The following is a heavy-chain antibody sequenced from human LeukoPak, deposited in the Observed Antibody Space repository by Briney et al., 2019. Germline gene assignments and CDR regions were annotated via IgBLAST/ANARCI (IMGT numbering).Heavy chain of an antibody. Sequence: SSETLSLTCTVSGGSVSSGSYYWSWIRQPPGKGLEWIGYIYYSGSTNYNPSPKSRVTISVDTSKNQFSLKLSSVTAADTAVYYCARKYSYGPNDAFDIWGQGTMVTVSS. CDR2: IYYSGST. CDR1: GGSVSSGSYY. D-gene: IGHD5-18*01. CDR3: ARKYSYGPNDAFDI. J-gene: IGHJ3*02. V-gene: IGHV4-61*01.